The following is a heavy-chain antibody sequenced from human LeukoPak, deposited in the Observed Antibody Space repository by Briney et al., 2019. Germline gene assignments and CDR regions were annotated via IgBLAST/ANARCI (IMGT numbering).Heavy chain of an antibody. Sequence: QPGGSLRLSCAASGFTFSSYAMSWVRQAPGKGLEWVAFIRYDGSNKYYADSVKGRFTISRDNSKNTLYLQMNSLRAEDTAVYYCAKDLACTNGVCWEAFDIWGQGTMVTVSS. D-gene: IGHD2-8*01. CDR1: GFTFSSYA. CDR2: IRYDGSNK. CDR3: AKDLACTNGVCWEAFDI. J-gene: IGHJ3*02. V-gene: IGHV3-30*02.